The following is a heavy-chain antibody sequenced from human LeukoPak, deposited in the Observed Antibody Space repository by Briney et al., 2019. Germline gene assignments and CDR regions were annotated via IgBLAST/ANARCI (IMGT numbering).Heavy chain of an antibody. D-gene: IGHD3-10*01. V-gene: IGHV4-34*01. Sequence: SETLSLTCAVYGGSFSGYYWSWIRQPPGKGLEWIGEINHSGSTNYNPSLKSRVTLSVDTSKNQFSLKLRSVTAADTAVYYCAREVLSMVRGVIPKEAWGWFDPWGQGTLVTVSS. CDR2: INHSGST. CDR3: AREVLSMVRGVIPKEAWGWFDP. CDR1: GGSFSGYY. J-gene: IGHJ5*02.